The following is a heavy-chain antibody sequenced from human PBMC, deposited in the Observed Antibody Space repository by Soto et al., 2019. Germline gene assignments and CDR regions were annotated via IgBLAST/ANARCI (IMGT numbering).Heavy chain of an antibody. CDR3: ARDHWKYPYFDY. CDR1: GGTFSSYA. Sequence: ASVKVSCKASGGTFSSYAISWVRQAPGQGLEWMGGIIPIFGTANYAQKFQGRVTITADESTSTAYMELSSLRSEDTAVYYCARDHWKYPYFDYWGQGTLVTVSS. D-gene: IGHD1-7*01. V-gene: IGHV1-69*13. J-gene: IGHJ4*02. CDR2: IIPIFGTA.